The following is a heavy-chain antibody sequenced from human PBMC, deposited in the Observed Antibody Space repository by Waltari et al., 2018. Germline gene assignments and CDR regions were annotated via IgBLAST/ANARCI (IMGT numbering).Heavy chain of an antibody. D-gene: IGHD2-2*01. CDR3: ASSSMNPSWPRESLPDY. Sequence: EVQLLESGGGLVQPGGSLRLSCAASGFTFSSYAMSWVRQAPGKGLEWVSAISGSGGSTYYADSVKGRFTISRDNSKNTLYLQMNSLRAEDTAVYYCASSSMNPSWPRESLPDYWGQGTLITVSS. CDR2: ISGSGGST. J-gene: IGHJ4*02. CDR1: GFTFSSYA. V-gene: IGHV3-23*01.